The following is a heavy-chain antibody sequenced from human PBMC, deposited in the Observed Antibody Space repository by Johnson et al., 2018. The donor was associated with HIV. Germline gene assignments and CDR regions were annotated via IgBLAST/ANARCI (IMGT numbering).Heavy chain of an antibody. J-gene: IGHJ3*02. D-gene: IGHD4-23*01. CDR3: AKDRRSFYGGKAADVFDI. CDR2: ISYDGSNK. V-gene: IGHV3-30*04. CDR1: GFTFSNFA. Sequence: VQLVESGGGVVQPGRSLRLSCAASGFTFSNFAMHWVRQAPGKGLEWVVVISYDGSNKYFADSVKGRFTISRDNSKNTLYLQMNSLRGEDTAVYYCAKDRRSFYGGKAADVFDIWGQGTMVTVSS.